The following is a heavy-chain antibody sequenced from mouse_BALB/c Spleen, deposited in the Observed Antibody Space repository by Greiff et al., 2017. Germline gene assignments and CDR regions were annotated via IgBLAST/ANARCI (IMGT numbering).Heavy chain of an antibody. CDR3: ARPNWGGAMDY. V-gene: IGHV5-12-1*01. J-gene: IGHJ4*01. D-gene: IGHD4-1*01. CDR1: GFAFSSYD. CDR2: ISSGGGST. Sequence: EVHLVESGGGLVKPGGSLKLSCAASGFAFSSYDMSWVRQTPEKRLEWVAYISSGGGSTYYPDTVKGRFTISRDNAKNTLYLQMSSLKSEDTAMYYCARPNWGGAMDYWGQGTSVTVSS.